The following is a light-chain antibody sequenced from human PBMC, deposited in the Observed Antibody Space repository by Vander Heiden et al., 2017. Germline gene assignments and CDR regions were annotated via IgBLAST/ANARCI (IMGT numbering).Light chain of an antibody. CDR1: SSDVGGYNY. J-gene: IGLJ1*01. V-gene: IGLV2-14*03. CDR3: SSYTSSSTLWV. Sequence: QSALTQPASVSGSPGQSITISCTGTSSDVGGYNYVSWYQQHPGKAPKLRSYDVSNRPSGVSNRFSGSKSGNTASLTISGLQAEDEADYYCSSYTSSSTLWVFGTGTKVTGL. CDR2: DVS.